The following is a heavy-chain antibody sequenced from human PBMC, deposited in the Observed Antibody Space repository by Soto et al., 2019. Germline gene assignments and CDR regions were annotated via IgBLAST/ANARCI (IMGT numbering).Heavy chain of an antibody. J-gene: IGHJ4*02. CDR1: GFTFSSYG. D-gene: IGHD3-3*01. CDR2: ISYDGSKK. V-gene: IGHV3-30*18. Sequence: QVQLVESGGGVVQPGRSLRLSCAASGFTFSSYGMHWVRQAPGKGLEWVAVISYDGSKKYYADSVKGRFTISRDNSKNTLYLQMNSLRAEETAVYYCAKDYDFWSGYYGGGSDYWGQGTLVTVSS. CDR3: AKDYDFWSGYYGGGSDY.